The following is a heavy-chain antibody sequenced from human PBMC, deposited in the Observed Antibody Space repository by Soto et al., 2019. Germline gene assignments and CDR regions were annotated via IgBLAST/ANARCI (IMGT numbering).Heavy chain of an antibody. J-gene: IGHJ4*02. CDR3: ARASGSYSHFDY. CDR1: GFTFSDHY. Sequence: EVQLVESGGGLVQPGGSLRLSCAASGFTFSDHYIDWVRQAPGKGLEWVGRIRRKGNSYTTEYAASVKGRFTISRDDAENSLYLQMNSLTTGDTAVYYCARASGSYSHFDYWGQGTLVTVSS. V-gene: IGHV3-72*01. CDR2: IRRKGNSYTT. D-gene: IGHD1-26*01.